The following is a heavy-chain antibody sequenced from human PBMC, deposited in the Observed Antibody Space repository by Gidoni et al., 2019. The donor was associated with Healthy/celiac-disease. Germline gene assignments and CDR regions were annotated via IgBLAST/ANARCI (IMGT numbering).Heavy chain of an antibody. J-gene: IGHJ5*02. CDR1: GGTFSSYA. Sequence: GSSVKVSCKASGGTFSSYAISWVRQAPGQGLEWMGRIIPILGIANYAQKFQGRVTITADKSTSTAYMELSSLRSEDTAVYYCASDVGEVAYCGGDCYYDWFDPWGQGPLVTVSS. CDR2: IIPILGIA. D-gene: IGHD2-21*02. V-gene: IGHV1-69*04. CDR3: ASDVGEVAYCGGDCYYDWFDP.